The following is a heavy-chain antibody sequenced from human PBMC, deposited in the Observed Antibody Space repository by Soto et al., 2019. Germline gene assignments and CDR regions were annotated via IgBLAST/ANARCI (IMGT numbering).Heavy chain of an antibody. Sequence: GGSLRLSCAASGFTFSSYSMNWVRQAPGKGLEWVSSISSSSSYIYYADSVKGRFTISRDNAKNSLYLQMNSLRAEDTAVYYCARDWHYGSGSYDYWGQGTLVTVSS. D-gene: IGHD3-10*01. V-gene: IGHV3-21*01. CDR2: ISSSSSYI. J-gene: IGHJ4*02. CDR3: ARDWHYGSGSYDY. CDR1: GFTFSSYS.